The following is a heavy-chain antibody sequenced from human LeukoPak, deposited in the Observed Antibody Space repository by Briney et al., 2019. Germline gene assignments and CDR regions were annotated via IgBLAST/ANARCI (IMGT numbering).Heavy chain of an antibody. CDR1: GFTFTNYA. CDR2: DSGSGSST. CDR3: AKVKRRQAADDAFDI. J-gene: IGHJ3*02. D-gene: IGHD6-25*01. V-gene: IGHV3-23*01. Sequence: PGGSLRLSCAASGFTFTNYAMSWLRQAPGKGLEWVRGDSGSGSSTYYTDSVKGRFTITRDNSKNTMYLEIDSLRADYTAVYYCAKVKRRQAADDAFDIWGQGTLVTVSS.